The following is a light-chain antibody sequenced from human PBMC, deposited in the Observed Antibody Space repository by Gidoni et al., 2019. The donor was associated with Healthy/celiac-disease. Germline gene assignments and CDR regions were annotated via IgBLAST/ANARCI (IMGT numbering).Light chain of an antibody. V-gene: IGKV3-11*01. CDR3: YQRSNWQFT. Sequence: EIVLTQYPATLSCSPGERATLSCRASQSGSSYFAWCQQKPGQPPRRLIFDASTRATGSPARFSSSGSGTDFTPTISSLVPEDCAVVYCYQRSNWQFTFGPGTKVDIK. J-gene: IGKJ3*01. CDR2: DAS. CDR1: QSGSSY.